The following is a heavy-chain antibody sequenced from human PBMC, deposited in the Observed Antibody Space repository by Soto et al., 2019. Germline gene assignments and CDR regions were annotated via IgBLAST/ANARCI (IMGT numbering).Heavy chain of an antibody. CDR2: IYPRGGST. Sequence: ASVKVSCKTSGYNFTSHYIHWVRQAPGQRLESMGIIYPRGGSTIYAQKFQGKVTMTRDTSTHTLYMELSSLRSEDTAIYYCARFGYSSTGTTLHFHGLDVWGQGTTVTVSS. CDR1: GYNFTSHY. D-gene: IGHD3-22*01. CDR3: ARFGYSSTGTTLHFHGLDV. J-gene: IGHJ6*02. V-gene: IGHV1-46*01.